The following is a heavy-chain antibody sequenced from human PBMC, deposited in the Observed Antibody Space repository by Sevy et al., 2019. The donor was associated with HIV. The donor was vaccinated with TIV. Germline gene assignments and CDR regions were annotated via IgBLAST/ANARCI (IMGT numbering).Heavy chain of an antibody. J-gene: IGHJ4*02. CDR2: IYYIGST. D-gene: IGHD6-13*01. CDR1: GGSMSSYY. V-gene: IGHV4-59*01. CDR3: ARVRQQLVGSLDY. Sequence: SETLSLTCTVSGGSMSSYYWSWIRQPPGKGLEWIGYIYYIGSTNYNPSLKSRVTISVDTSKNQFSLKLNSVTAADTAVYYCARVRQQLVGSLDYWGQGTLVTVSS.